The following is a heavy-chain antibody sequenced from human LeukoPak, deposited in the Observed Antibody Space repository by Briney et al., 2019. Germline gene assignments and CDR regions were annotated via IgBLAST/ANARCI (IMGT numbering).Heavy chain of an antibody. D-gene: IGHD2-15*01. V-gene: IGHV1-46*01. CDR3: ARAMLKRGYCSGGSCYSAFDI. Sequence: ASVKVSCKASGYTFTSYYMHWLRQAPGQGLEWMGIINPSGGSTSYAQKFQGRVTMTRDTSTSTVYMELSSLRSEVTAVYYCARAMLKRGYCSGGSCYSAFDIWGQGTMVTVSS. J-gene: IGHJ3*02. CDR2: INPSGGST. CDR1: GYTFTSYY.